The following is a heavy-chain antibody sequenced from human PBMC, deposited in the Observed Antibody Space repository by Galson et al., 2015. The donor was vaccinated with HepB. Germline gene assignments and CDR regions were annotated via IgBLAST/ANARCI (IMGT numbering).Heavy chain of an antibody. J-gene: IGHJ4*02. V-gene: IGHV4-59*08. D-gene: IGHD3-22*01. CDR3: ASLYDRGGLWARSDY. Sequence: SETLSLTCTVSGGSISGYSWTWIRQSPGKGLEWIGYIYYRGSTNYNPSLKSRVTISVDTSKNQFSLKLRSVTAAATAVYYCASLYDRGGLWARSDYWGQGILVIVSS. CDR2: IYYRGST. CDR1: GGSISGYS.